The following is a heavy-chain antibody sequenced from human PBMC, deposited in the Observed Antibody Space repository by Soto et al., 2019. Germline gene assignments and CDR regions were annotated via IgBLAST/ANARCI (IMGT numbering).Heavy chain of an antibody. Sequence: LSLTCAVSSGSISSSNWWSWVRQPPGKGLEWIGEIYHSGSTNYNPSLKSRVTISVDKSKNQFSLKLSSVTAADTAVYYCARRIVVVVAANWFDPWGQGTLVTVSS. J-gene: IGHJ5*02. CDR1: SGSISSSNW. CDR2: IYHSGST. D-gene: IGHD2-15*01. CDR3: ARRIVVVVAANWFDP. V-gene: IGHV4-4*02.